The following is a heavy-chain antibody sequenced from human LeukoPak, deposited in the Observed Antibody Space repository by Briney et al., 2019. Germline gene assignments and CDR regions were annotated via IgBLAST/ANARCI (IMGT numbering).Heavy chain of an antibody. CDR3: ARGIAVAGTGYFDY. D-gene: IGHD6-19*01. CDR2: IIPIFGTA. J-gene: IGHJ4*02. Sequence: ASVKVSCKASGGTFSSHAISWVRQAPGQGLEWMGGIIPIFGTANYAQKFQGRVTITADESTSTAYMELSSLRSEDTAVYYCARGIAVAGTGYFDYWGQGTLVTVSS. CDR1: GGTFSSHA. V-gene: IGHV1-69*13.